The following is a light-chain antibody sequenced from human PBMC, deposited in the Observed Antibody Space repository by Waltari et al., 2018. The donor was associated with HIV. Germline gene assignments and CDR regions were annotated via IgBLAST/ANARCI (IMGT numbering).Light chain of an antibody. CDR2: SND. J-gene: IGLJ2*01. CDR1: PSNIGSNS. CDR3: ATWDDTMSVV. Sequence: QSPLTQTPSMSGAPGQRVNISCSGGPSNIGSNSVHWYRQLPGPAAKLLIYSNDQRPSSFPVRFSGSKSATSAFLVISGLQSDDEADYYCATWDDTMSVVFGGGTRLTVL. V-gene: IGLV1-44*01.